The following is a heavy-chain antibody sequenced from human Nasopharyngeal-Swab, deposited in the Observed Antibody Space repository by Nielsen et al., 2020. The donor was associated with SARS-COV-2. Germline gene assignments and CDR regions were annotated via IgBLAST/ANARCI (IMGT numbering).Heavy chain of an antibody. V-gene: IGHV4-34*13. CDR3: ARDYYGMDV. Sequence: WIRQPPGKGLEWIGEINHSGSTNYNPSLKSRVTISVDTSKNQFSLKLSSVTAADTAVYCCARDYYGMDVWGQGTTVTVSS. J-gene: IGHJ6*02. CDR2: INHSGST.